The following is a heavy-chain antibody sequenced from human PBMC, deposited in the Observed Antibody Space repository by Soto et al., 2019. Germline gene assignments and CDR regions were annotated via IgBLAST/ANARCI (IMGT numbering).Heavy chain of an antibody. CDR1: GFTFSSYA. Sequence: GSLRLSCAASGFTFSSYAMSWVRQAPGKGLEWVSAISGSGGSTYYADSVKGRFTISRDNSKNTLYLQMNSLRAEDTAVYYCAKGLYYYDSSGYYSHPYYFDYWGQGT. J-gene: IGHJ4*02. D-gene: IGHD3-22*01. CDR3: AKGLYYYDSSGYYSHPYYFDY. V-gene: IGHV3-23*01. CDR2: ISGSGGST.